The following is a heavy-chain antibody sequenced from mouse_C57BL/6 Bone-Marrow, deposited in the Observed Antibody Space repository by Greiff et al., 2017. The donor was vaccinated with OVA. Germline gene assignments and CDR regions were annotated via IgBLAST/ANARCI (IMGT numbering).Heavy chain of an antibody. CDR2: ISNGGGST. Sequence: EVHLVESGGGLVQPGGSLKLSCAASGFTFSDYYMYWVRQTPEQRLEWVAYISNGGGSTYYPDTVKGRFTLTGDNAKNTAYVQLSRLKSEDTAMYYCARERGTGTKGDNFDYWGQGTTLTVSA. CDR1: GFTFSDYY. D-gene: IGHD4-1*01. CDR3: ARERGTGTKGDNFDY. J-gene: IGHJ2*01. V-gene: IGHV5-12*01.